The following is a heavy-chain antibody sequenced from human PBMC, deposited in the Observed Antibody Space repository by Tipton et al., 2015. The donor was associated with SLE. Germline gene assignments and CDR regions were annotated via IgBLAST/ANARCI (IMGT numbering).Heavy chain of an antibody. CDR1: GFTFSSYA. CDR2: ISYDGSNK. D-gene: IGHD4-17*01. V-gene: IGHV3-30-3*01. Sequence: SLRLSCAASGFTFSSYAMHWVRQAPGKGLEWVAVISYDGSNKYYADSVEGRFTISRGNSKNTLYLQMNSLRAEGTVVYYCAREGHGDYGWYFDLWGRGTLVTVCS. CDR3: AREGHGDYGWYFDL. J-gene: IGHJ2*01.